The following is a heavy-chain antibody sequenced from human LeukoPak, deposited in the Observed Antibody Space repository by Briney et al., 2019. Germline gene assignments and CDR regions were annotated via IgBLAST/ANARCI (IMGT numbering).Heavy chain of an antibody. D-gene: IGHD6-19*01. CDR2: ISYNYCNI. Sequence: PGKGLEWVSGISYNYCNIGYAASLKAPFPISRDNAKNSLYQQMNSLRAEDTALYYCAKDTPVAGYYYYGMDVWGQGTTVTVSS. V-gene: IGHV3-9*01. J-gene: IGHJ6*02. CDR3: AKDTPVAGYYYYGMDV.